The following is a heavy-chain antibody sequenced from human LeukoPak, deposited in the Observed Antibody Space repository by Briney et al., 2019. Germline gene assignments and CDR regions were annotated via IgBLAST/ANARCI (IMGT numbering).Heavy chain of an antibody. CDR2: ISWNSGSI. Sequence: PGGSLRLSCAASGFTFSSYGMHWVRQAPGKGLEWVSGISWNSGSIGYADSVKGRFTISRDNAKNSLYLQMNSLRAEDTALYYCAKDGSPHYDYLDYWGQGTLVTVSS. J-gene: IGHJ4*02. V-gene: IGHV3-9*01. CDR1: GFTFSSYG. D-gene: IGHD3-10*01. CDR3: AKDGSPHYDYLDY.